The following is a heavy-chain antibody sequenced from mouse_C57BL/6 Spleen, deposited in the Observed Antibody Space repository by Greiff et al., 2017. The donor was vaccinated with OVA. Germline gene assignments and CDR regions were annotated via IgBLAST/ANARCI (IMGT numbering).Heavy chain of an antibody. CDR3: ARRLFITPGYGDV. Sequence: EVQLQQSGPELVKPGASVKISCKASGYSFTGYYMNWVKQSPEKSLEWIGEINPSTGGTTYNQKFKAKATLTVDKSSSTAYMQLKSLTSEDSAVYYCARRLFITPGYGDVWGTGTTVTVSS. V-gene: IGHV1-42*01. D-gene: IGHD1-1*01. CDR2: INPSTGGT. CDR1: GYSFTGYY. J-gene: IGHJ1*03.